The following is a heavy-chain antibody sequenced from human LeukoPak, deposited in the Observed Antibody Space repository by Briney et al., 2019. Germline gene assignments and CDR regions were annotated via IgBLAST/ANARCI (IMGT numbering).Heavy chain of an antibody. D-gene: IGHD3-22*01. Sequence: GGSLRLSCAVSGVTLSNYGMSWVRQAPGKGLEWVAGISGSGGKPNYADSVKGRFTISRDNPKNTLYLQMNSLRAEDTAVYFCAKRGVVIRVILVGFHKEAYYFDSWGQGALVTVSS. J-gene: IGHJ4*02. CDR3: AKRGVVIRVILVGFHKEAYYFDS. CDR2: ISGSGGKP. CDR1: GVTLSNYG. V-gene: IGHV3-23*01.